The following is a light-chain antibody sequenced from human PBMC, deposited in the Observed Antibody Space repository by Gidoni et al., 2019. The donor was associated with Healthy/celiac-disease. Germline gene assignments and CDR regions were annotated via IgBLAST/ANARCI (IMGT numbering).Light chain of an antibody. V-gene: IGKV3-15*01. CDR2: GAS. CDR1: QSVSSN. J-gene: IGKJ2*01. Sequence: EIVITQSPATLSVSPGERATLSCRASQSVSSNLAWYQQKPGQAPRLLIYGASTRATGIPARFSGSGSGTEFTLTISSLQSEEFAVYYCQQYNNWPRDTFGQGTKLEIK. CDR3: QQYNNWPRDT.